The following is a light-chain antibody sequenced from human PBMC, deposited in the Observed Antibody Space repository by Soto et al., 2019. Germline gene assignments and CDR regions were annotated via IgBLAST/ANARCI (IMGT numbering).Light chain of an antibody. CDR1: QSLLHSNGYNY. CDR3: QQALQTVT. J-gene: IGKJ3*01. CDR2: LGS. Sequence: EIVMTQSPLSLPVIPGEPASISCRSSQSLLHSNGYNYLDWYLQKPVQSPQLLIYLGSNRASGVPDRLSGSGSGTDFTLKISRVEAEDVGVSYCQQALQTVTFGPGTKVHIK. V-gene: IGKV2-28*01.